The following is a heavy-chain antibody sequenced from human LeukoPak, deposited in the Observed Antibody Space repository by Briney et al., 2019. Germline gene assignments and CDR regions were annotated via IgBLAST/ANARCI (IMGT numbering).Heavy chain of an antibody. CDR2: FTRSGSTI. CDR1: GFTFSSYE. V-gene: IGHV3-48*03. D-gene: IGHD2-21*01. Sequence: GGSLRLSCAASGFTFSSYEMNWVRQAPGKGLEGVSDFTRSGSTIYYADSVKGRFTISRDNAKNSLYLQMNSLRAEDTAVYYCARDKTPYCGGECFAFDIWGQGTMVTVSS. J-gene: IGHJ3*02. CDR3: ARDKTPYCGGECFAFDI.